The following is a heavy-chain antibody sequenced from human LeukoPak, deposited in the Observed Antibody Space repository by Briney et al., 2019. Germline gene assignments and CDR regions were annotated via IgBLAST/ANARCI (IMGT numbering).Heavy chain of an antibody. Sequence: GGSLRLSCAASRFTFSIYSMNLVRQAPGKGLEWVSSISSDSSYTDYADSLKGRFTISRDNANNSLYLQMYSLKVEDTAVYYCTRDSMGLQWEGYWGQGTLVIVSS. J-gene: IGHJ4*02. CDR2: ISSDSSYT. V-gene: IGHV3-21*01. CDR3: TRDSMGLQWEGY. CDR1: RFTFSIYS. D-gene: IGHD1-26*01.